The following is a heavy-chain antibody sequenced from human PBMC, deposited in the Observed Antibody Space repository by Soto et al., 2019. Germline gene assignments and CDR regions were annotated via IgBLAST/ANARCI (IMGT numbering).Heavy chain of an antibody. CDR3: AREDSIIIPAVSDF. CDR2: VSKSDYT. D-gene: IGHD2-2*01. J-gene: IGHJ4*02. V-gene: IGHV3-21*01. Sequence: PVGSLRLSCAVSGFTFNNYGINWVRQAPGKGLEWVSSVSKSDYTYYSDSVKGRFTISRDNAKNSVSLQMNTLRAEDTAVYYCAREDSIIIPAVSDFWGQGTLVTVS. CDR1: GFTFNNYG.